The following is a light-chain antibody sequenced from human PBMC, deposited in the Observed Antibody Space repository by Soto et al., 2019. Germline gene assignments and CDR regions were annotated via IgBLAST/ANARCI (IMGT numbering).Light chain of an antibody. Sequence: LMMTMHPATLAVSPGERVRHSCRASQSVSNNLAWYQQKPGQAPRLLIYTASTRATGIPARFSGSGSGTDFTLTSSSLEAEDFAVYYVHQRSNWPPDTFGHRALLEIK. CDR1: QSVSNN. CDR3: HQRSNWPPDT. CDR2: TAS. J-gene: IGKJ5*01. V-gene: IGKV3-15*01.